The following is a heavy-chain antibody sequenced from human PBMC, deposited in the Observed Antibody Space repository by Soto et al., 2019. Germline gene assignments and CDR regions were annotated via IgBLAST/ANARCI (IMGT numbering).Heavy chain of an antibody. D-gene: IGHD3-16*02. V-gene: IGHV1-3*01. Sequence: ASVKVSCKASGYTFTSYGISWVRQAPGQRLEWMGWINAGNGNTKYSQKFQGRVTITRDTSASTAYMELSSLRSEDTAVYYCARDLGVDYVWGSYRYLASPGFVYWGQ. CDR2: INAGNGNT. CDR3: ARDLGVDYVWGSYRYLASPGFVY. CDR1: GYTFTSYG. J-gene: IGHJ4*02.